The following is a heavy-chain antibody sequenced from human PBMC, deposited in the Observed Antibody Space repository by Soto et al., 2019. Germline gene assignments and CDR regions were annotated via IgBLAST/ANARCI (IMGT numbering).Heavy chain of an antibody. J-gene: IGHJ3*02. CDR3: ARDRQSSGWVDSFDI. D-gene: IGHD6-19*01. V-gene: IGHV3-53*04. CDR2: IFTGGST. Sequence: EVQLVESGGGLVKPGGSLRLSCAASGFTVSSNYMSWVRQAQGKGLEWVSVIFTGGSTYYADSGKGRFTISTQSSIKTVYLERDSLRGEKTTVYYFARDRQSSGWVDSFDIGGTETMFT. CDR1: GFTVSSNY.